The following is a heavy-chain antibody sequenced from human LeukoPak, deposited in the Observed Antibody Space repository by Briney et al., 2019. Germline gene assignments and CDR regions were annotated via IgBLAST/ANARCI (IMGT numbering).Heavy chain of an antibody. J-gene: IGHJ4*02. CDR2: XIPILGIA. D-gene: IGHD3-22*01. V-gene: IGHV1-69*10. CDR1: XGXXXSXA. CDR3: ASTSEYYYDSSGFDY. Sequence: ASVKVSCKASXGXXXSXAXXXXRXXXXXXXXXXGXXIPILGIANYAQKFQGRVTITADKSTSTAYMELSSLRSEDTAVYYCASTSEYYYDSSGFDYWGQGTLVTVSS.